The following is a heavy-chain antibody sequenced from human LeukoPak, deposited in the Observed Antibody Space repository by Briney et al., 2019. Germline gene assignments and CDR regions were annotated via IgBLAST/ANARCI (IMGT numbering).Heavy chain of an antibody. CDR2: IYPGDSDT. J-gene: IGHJ3*02. V-gene: IGHV5-51*01. CDR1: GYSFTSYW. D-gene: IGHD4-23*01. Sequence: GESLKISCKGSGYSFTSYWIGWVRQMPGKGLEWMGIIYPGDSDTRYSPSFQGQVTISADKSISTAYLQWSSLKASDTATYYCARQQDDYGGNSGAFDIWGQGTMVTVSS. CDR3: ARQQDDYGGNSGAFDI.